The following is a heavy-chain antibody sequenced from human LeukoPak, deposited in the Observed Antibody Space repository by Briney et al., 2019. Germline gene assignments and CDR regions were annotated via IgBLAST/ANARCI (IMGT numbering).Heavy chain of an antibody. CDR3: ARVLVVVPAYFDY. CDR1: GFTFSSYA. J-gene: IGHJ4*02. V-gene: IGHV3-23*01. D-gene: IGHD2-2*01. CDR2: ISGSGGST. Sequence: PGGSLRLSCAASGFTFSSYAMSWVRQAPGKGLEWVSAISGSGGSTYYADSVKGRFTISRDNSKNTLYLQMNSLRAEDTAVYYCARVLVVVPAYFDYWGQGTLVTVSS.